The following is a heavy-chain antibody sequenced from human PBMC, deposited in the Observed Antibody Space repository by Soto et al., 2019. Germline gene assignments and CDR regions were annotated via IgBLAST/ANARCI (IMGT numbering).Heavy chain of an antibody. CDR1: GGTFSSYA. CDR2: IIPIFGTA. CDR3: AREGVAVAGKGDYYYGMDV. D-gene: IGHD6-19*01. J-gene: IGHJ6*02. V-gene: IGHV1-69*13. Sequence: SVKVSCKASGGTFSSYAISWVRQAPGQGLEWMGGIIPIFGTANYAQKFQGRVTITADESTSTAYMELSSLRSEDTAVYYCAREGVAVAGKGDYYYGMDVWGQGTTVTVSS.